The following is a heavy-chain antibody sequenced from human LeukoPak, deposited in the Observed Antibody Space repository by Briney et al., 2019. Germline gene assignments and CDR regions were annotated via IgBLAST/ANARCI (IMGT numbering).Heavy chain of an antibody. CDR2: IRVSDGAR. D-gene: IGHD3-22*01. V-gene: IGHV3-23*01. CDR1: GFNFPTYA. Sequence: GGSLRLSCAASGFNFPTYAMQWVRQAPGKGLEWVSSIRVSDGARFYADSVKGRFTISRDNSKNTLYLQMNSLRAEDTAVYYCAKDPKGYYDSSGYWGYWGQGTLVTVSS. J-gene: IGHJ4*02. CDR3: AKDPKGYYDSSGYWGY.